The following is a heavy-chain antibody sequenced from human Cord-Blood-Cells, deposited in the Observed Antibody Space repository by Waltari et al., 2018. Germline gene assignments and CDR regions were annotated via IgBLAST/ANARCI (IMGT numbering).Heavy chain of an antibody. Sequence: QVQLQESGPGLVKPSETLSLTCTVSGGSISSYYWSWIRQPAGKGLEWIGRIYTSRSTNYTPSLKSRVTMSVDTSKNQFSLKLSSVTAADTAVYYCATNYGSGSYYNDYWGQGTLVTVSS. D-gene: IGHD3-10*01. J-gene: IGHJ4*02. CDR1: GGSISSYY. CDR3: ATNYGSGSYYNDY. V-gene: IGHV4-4*07. CDR2: IYTSRST.